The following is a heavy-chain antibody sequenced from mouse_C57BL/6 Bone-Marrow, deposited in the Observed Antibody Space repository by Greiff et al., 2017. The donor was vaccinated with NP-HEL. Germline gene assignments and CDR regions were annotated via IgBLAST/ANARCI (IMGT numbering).Heavy chain of an antibody. CDR3: TTYSYGSSPLDY. J-gene: IGHJ2*01. V-gene: IGHV14-4*01. Sequence: VQLQQSGAELVRPGASVKLSCTASGFNIKDDYMHWVKQRPEQGLEWIGWIDPENGDTEYASKFQGKATITADTSSNTAYLQLSSLTSEDTAVYYCTTYSYGSSPLDYWGQGTTLTVSS. CDR2: IDPENGDT. D-gene: IGHD1-1*01. CDR1: GFNIKDDY.